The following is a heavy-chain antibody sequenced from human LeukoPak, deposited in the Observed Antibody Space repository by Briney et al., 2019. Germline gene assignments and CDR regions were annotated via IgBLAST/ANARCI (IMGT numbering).Heavy chain of an antibody. CDR1: GFTFSSYS. J-gene: IGHJ4*02. CDR3: ARDYDILTGYLNPALDY. CDR2: TSSSSSYI. V-gene: IGHV3-21*01. Sequence: GGSLRLSCAASGFTFSSYSMNWVRQAPGKGLEWVSSTSSSSSYIYYADSVKGRFTISRDNAKNSLYLQMNSLRAEDTAVYYCARDYDILTGYLNPALDYWGQGTLVTVSS. D-gene: IGHD3-9*01.